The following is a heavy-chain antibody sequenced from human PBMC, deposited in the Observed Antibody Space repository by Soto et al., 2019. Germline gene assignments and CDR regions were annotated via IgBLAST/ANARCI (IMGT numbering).Heavy chain of an antibody. CDR1: GGSVSSGSHY. J-gene: IGHJ4*02. Sequence: SETLSLTCTVSGGSVSSGSHYWSWIRQSPRKGLEWIGHIYYSGTTKYNPSLKSRVTISVDTSKNQFSLKLSSVTAADSAVYYCARDGDPMAYYFDYWGQGTLVTVSS. V-gene: IGHV4-61*01. CDR3: ARDGDPMAYYFDY. CDR2: IYYSGTT. D-gene: IGHD3-10*01.